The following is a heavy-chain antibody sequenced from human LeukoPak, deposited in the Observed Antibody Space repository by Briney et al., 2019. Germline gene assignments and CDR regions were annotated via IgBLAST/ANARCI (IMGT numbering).Heavy chain of an antibody. J-gene: IGHJ3*01. CDR1: GFTFSSYS. V-gene: IGHV3-48*01. CDR2: ISSSSSTI. D-gene: IGHD6-19*01. CDR3: ARDHLPTAVAAPDAFDV. Sequence: GGSLRLSCAASGFTFSSYSMNWVRQAPGKGLEWVSYISSSSSTIYYTDSVKGRFTISRDNAKKTLYLQMNSLRAEDTAVYYCARDHLPTAVAAPDAFDVWGQGTMVTVSS.